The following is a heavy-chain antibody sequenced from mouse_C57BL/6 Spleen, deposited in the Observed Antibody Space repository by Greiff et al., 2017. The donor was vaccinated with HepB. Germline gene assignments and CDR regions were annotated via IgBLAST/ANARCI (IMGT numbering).Heavy chain of an antibody. CDR1: GYSFTSYY. Sequence: VQLQQSGPELVKPGASVKISCKASGYSFTSYYIHWVKQRPGQGLEWIGWIYPGSGNTKYNEKFKGKATLTADTSSSTAYMQLSSLTSEDSAVYYCASPYDYDKGDYWGQGTTLTVSS. V-gene: IGHV1-66*01. CDR3: ASPYDYDKGDY. CDR2: IYPGSGNT. J-gene: IGHJ2*01. D-gene: IGHD2-4*01.